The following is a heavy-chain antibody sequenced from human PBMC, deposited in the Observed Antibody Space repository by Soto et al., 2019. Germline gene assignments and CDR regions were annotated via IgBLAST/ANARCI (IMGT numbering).Heavy chain of an antibody. CDR1: GFTFSSYS. CDR2: ISSSSSTI. J-gene: IGHJ4*02. Sequence: GGSLRLSCAASGFTFSSYSMNWVRQAPGKGLEWVSYISSSSSTIYYADSVKGRFTISRDNAKNSLYLQMNSLRAEDTAVYYCARDGDMVRGVIDYWGQGTLVTVSS. D-gene: IGHD3-10*01. CDR3: ARDGDMVRGVIDY. V-gene: IGHV3-48*01.